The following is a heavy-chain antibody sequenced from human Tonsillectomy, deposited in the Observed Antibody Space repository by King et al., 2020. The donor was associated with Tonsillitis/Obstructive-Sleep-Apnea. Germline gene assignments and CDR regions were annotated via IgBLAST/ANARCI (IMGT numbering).Heavy chain of an antibody. D-gene: IGHD2-2*01. CDR2: IYYSGST. Sequence: QLQESGPGLVKPSETLSLTCTVSGGSISSYYWSWIRQPPGKGLEWIGYIYYSGSTNYNPSLKRRVTISVDTSKNQFSLKLSSVTAADTAVYYCARGDIVVVPAAMGLEIWFDPWGQGTLVTVSS. CDR3: ARGDIVVVPAAMGLEIWFDP. CDR1: GGSISSYY. V-gene: IGHV4-59*01. J-gene: IGHJ5*02.